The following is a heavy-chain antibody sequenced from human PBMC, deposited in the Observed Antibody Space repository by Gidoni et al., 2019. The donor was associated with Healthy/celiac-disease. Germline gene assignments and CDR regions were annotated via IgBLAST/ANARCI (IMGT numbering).Heavy chain of an antibody. CDR3: AKDLTAMALDY. V-gene: IGHV3-30*18. Sequence: QVQLVESGGGVVQPGRSLRLSCAASGFTFSSYGMHWVRQAPGKGLERVAVISYDGSNKYYADSVKGRFTISRDNSKNTLYLQMNSLRAEDTAVYYCAKDLTAMALDYWGQGTLVTVSS. CDR2: ISYDGSNK. D-gene: IGHD5-18*01. CDR1: GFTFSSYG. J-gene: IGHJ4*02.